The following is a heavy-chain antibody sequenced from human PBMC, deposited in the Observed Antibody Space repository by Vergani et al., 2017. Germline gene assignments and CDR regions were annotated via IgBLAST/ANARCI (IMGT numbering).Heavy chain of an antibody. CDR1: GGSISSSSYY. CDR2: IYYSGST. D-gene: IGHD5-12*01. CDR3: ARQYSGYELYYYYYMDV. J-gene: IGHJ6*03. Sequence: QLQLQESGPGLVKPSETLSLTCTVSGGSISSSSYYWGWIRQPPGKGLEWIGSIYYSGSTYYNPSLKSRVTISVDTSKNQFSLKLSSVTAADTAVYYCARQYSGYELYYYYYMDVWGKGP. V-gene: IGHV4-39*01.